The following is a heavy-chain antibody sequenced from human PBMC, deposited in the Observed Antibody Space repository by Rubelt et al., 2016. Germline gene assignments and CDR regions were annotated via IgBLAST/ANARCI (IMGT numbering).Heavy chain of an antibody. CDR2: IYYSGST. D-gene: IGHD3-16*01. V-gene: IGHV4-61*05. J-gene: IGHJ2*01. CDR1: GGSISSSSYY. Sequence: QLQLQESGPGLVKPSETLSLTCTVSGGSISSSSYYWGWIRQPPGKGLEWIGYIYYSGSTNYNPSLKSRVTISVDTSKNQFSLKLSSVTAADTAVYYCARTFLGWYFDLWGRGTLVTVSS. CDR3: ARTFLGWYFDL.